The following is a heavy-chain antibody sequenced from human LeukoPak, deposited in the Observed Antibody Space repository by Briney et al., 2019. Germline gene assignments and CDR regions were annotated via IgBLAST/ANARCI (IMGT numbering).Heavy chain of an antibody. D-gene: IGHD5-12*01. CDR3: ARVMAITNWFDP. CDR2: IYYSGST. V-gene: IGHV4-59*01. J-gene: IGHJ5*02. CDR1: GGSISSYY. Sequence: PSETLSLTCTVSGGSISSYYWSWIRQPPGKGLEWIGYIYYSGSTNYNPSLKSRVTISVDTSKNQLSLKLSSVTAADTAVYYCARVMAITNWFDPWGQGTLVTVSS.